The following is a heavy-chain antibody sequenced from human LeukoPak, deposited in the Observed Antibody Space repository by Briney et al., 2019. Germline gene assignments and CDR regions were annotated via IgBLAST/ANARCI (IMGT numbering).Heavy chain of an antibody. CDR3: ARQKLPRFLEWLLPQYNWFDP. J-gene: IGHJ5*02. Sequence: ASVKVSCKASGYTFTSYGISWVRQAPGQGHEWMGWISAYNGNTNYAQKLQGRVTMTTDTSTSTAYMELRSLRSDDTAVYYCARQKLPRFLEWLLPQYNWFDPWGQGTLVTVSS. V-gene: IGHV1-18*01. CDR1: GYTFTSYG. CDR2: ISAYNGNT. D-gene: IGHD3-3*01.